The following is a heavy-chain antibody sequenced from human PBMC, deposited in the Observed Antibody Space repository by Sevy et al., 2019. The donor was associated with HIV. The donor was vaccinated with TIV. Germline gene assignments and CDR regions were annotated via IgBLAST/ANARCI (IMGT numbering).Heavy chain of an antibody. CDR2: MNPNTGQT. D-gene: IGHD6-13*01. CDR3: ARGIAAGVDY. J-gene: IGHJ4*02. CDR1: GYTFTALD. V-gene: IGHV1-8*01. Sequence: ASVKVSCKASGYTFTALDINWVRQATGQGLEWMGWMNPNTGQTDYPERFQGRVTMTRDTSISTAYMELHSLRSDDTAIYYCARGIAAGVDYWGQGTQVTVS.